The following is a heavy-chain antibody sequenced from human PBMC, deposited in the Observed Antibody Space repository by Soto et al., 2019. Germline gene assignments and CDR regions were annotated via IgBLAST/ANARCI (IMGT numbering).Heavy chain of an antibody. J-gene: IGHJ5*02. D-gene: IGHD2-15*01. CDR2: IIPIFGTA. V-gene: IGHV1-69*13. Sequence: SVKVSCKASGGTFSSYAISWVRQAPGQGLEWMGGIIPIFGTANYAQKFQGRVTITADESTSTAYMELSSLRSEDTAVYYCASRGVVAATRNWFDHWGQGTLVTVSS. CDR1: GGTFSSYA. CDR3: ASRGVVAATRNWFDH.